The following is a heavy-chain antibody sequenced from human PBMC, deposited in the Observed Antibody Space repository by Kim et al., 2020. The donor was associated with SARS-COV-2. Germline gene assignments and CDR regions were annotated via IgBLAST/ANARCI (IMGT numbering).Heavy chain of an antibody. D-gene: IGHD6-13*01. CDR1: GFTFSSYA. CDR2: ISYDGSNK. Sequence: GGSLRLSCAASGFTFSSYAMHWVRQAPGKGLEWVAVISYDGSNKYYADSVKGRFTISRDNSKNTLYLQMNSLRAEDTAVYYCARHLIAAAGTPRYYYYYGMDVWGQGTTVTVSS. J-gene: IGHJ6*02. CDR3: ARHLIAAAGTPRYYYYYGMDV. V-gene: IGHV3-30-3*01.